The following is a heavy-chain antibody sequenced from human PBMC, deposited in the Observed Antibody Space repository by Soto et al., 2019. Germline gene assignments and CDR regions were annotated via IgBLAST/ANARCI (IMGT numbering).Heavy chain of an antibody. D-gene: IGHD4-17*01. CDR2: INHSEST. V-gene: IGHV4-34*01. CDR1: GGSFSGYY. J-gene: IGHJ3*02. Sequence: EPLSLTCAVYGGSFSGYYWSWIRQPPGKGLEWIGEINHSESTIYNPSLKSRVTISVATSKEQFSLKLSSVTAADTAVYYCARGDYGGNSEVLSAFDIWGQGTMVTVSS. CDR3: ARGDYGGNSEVLSAFDI.